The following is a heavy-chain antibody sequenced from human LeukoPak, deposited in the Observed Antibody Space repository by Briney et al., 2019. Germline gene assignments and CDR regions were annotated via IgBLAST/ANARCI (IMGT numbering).Heavy chain of an antibody. Sequence: SETLSLTCAVSGGSISSGNWWSWVRQPLGKGLEWIGEISHSGNTNYNSSLKSRVTISIEESKNQFSLNLNSVTAADTALYYCATGWCKRWVYWGQGTLVTVSS. D-gene: IGHD2-21*01. CDR1: GGSISSGNW. CDR3: ATGWCKRWVY. V-gene: IGHV4-4*02. CDR2: ISHSGNT. J-gene: IGHJ4*02.